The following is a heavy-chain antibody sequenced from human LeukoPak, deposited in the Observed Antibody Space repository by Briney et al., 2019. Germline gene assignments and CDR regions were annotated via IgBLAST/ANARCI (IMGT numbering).Heavy chain of an antibody. CDR1: GYIFTSYG. CDR2: ISAYNGNT. CDR3: ARGEWFGELLNWFDP. J-gene: IGHJ5*02. Sequence: ASVKVSCKASGYIFTSYGISWVRQAPGQGLEWMGWISAYNGNTNYAQKLQGRVTMTTDTSTSAAYMELRSLRSDDTAVYYCARGEWFGELLNWFDPWGQGTLVTVSS. V-gene: IGHV1-18*01. D-gene: IGHD3-10*01.